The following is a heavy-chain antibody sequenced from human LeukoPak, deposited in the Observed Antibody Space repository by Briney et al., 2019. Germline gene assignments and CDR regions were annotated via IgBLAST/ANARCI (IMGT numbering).Heavy chain of an antibody. J-gene: IGHJ4*02. V-gene: IGHV3-30*02. Sequence: GGSLRLSCAASAFTFSSYGMHWVRQAPGKGLEWVAFIRYDGSNKYYADSVKGRFTISRDNSKNTLYLQMNSLRAEDTAVYYCASRLRYFDWSFDYWGQGTLVTVSS. CDR1: AFTFSSYG. CDR3: ASRLRYFDWSFDY. CDR2: IRYDGSNK. D-gene: IGHD3-9*01.